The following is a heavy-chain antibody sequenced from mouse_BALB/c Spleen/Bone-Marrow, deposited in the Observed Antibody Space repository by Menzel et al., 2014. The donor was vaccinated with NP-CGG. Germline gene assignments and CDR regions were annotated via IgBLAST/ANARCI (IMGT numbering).Heavy chain of an antibody. D-gene: IGHD2-1*01. CDR1: GFTFTDYY. V-gene: IGHV7-3*02. J-gene: IGHJ3*01. Sequence: EVKLMESGGGLVQPGGSLRLSCAPSGFTFTDYYMSWVRQPPGKALEWLGFIRNKANGYTTGYSASVEGRFTISRDNSQSILYLQMNTLRAEDSATYYCARDIGNYVRFAYWGQGTLVTVSA. CDR3: ARDIGNYVRFAY. CDR2: IRNKANGYTT.